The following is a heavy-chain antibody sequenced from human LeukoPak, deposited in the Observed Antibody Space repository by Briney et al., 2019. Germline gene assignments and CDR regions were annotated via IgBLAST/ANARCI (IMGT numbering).Heavy chain of an antibody. D-gene: IGHD3-3*01. CDR1: GYTFTSYG. Sequence: GASVKVSCKASGYTFTSYGISWGRQAPGQGLEWMGWISAYNGNTNYAQKLQGRVTMTTDTSTSTAYMELRSLRSDDTAVYYCARDRLRFLGGTVDYWGQGTLVTVSS. CDR3: ARDRLRFLGGTVDY. V-gene: IGHV1-18*01. CDR2: ISAYNGNT. J-gene: IGHJ4*02.